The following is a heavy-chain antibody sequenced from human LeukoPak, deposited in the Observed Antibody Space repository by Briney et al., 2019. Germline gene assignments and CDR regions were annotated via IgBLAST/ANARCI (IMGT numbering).Heavy chain of an antibody. CDR2: IKQDGSEK. J-gene: IGHJ4*02. CDR1: GFTFSSYW. V-gene: IGHV3-7*01. CDR3: ASGRGGAIFDY. Sequence: GSLRLSCAASGFTFSSYWMSWVRQAPGKGLEWVANIKQDGSEKYYVDSVKGRFTISRDNAKNSLYLQMNSLRAEDTAVYYCASGRGGAIFDYWGRGTLVTVSS. D-gene: IGHD4/OR15-4a*01.